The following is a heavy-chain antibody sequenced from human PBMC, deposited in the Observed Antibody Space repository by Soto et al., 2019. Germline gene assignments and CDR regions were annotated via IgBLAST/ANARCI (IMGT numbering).Heavy chain of an antibody. V-gene: IGHV4-39*01. D-gene: IGHD3-22*01. CDR1: GGSISSSSYY. CDR3: ARSVLNYYDSSGYYYVWNAFDI. CDR2: IYYSGST. J-gene: IGHJ3*02. Sequence: SETLSLTCTVSGGSISSSSYYWGWIRQPPGKGLEWIGSIYYSGSTYYNPSLKSRVTISVDTSKNQFSLKLSSVTAADTAVYYCARSVLNYYDSSGYYYVWNAFDICGQGTMVTVS.